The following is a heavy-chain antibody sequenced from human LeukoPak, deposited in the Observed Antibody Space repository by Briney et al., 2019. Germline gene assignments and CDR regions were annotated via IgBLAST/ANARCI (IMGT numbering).Heavy chain of an antibody. Sequence: GASVKVSCKVSGYTLIELSMHWVRQAPGTGLEWMGGFDPEDGEALYAQRFQGRVTMTGDTSTETAYMELSSLRSEDTAVYFCAAMVFGPSMDVWGQGTPVTV. D-gene: IGHD3-10*02. J-gene: IGHJ6*02. CDR2: FDPEDGEA. V-gene: IGHV1-24*01. CDR3: AAMVFGPSMDV. CDR1: GYTLIELS.